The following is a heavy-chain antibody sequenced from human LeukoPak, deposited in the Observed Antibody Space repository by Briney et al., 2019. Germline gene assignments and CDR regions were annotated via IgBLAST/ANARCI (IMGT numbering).Heavy chain of an antibody. J-gene: IGHJ6*03. D-gene: IGHD1-7*01. CDR3: ARGPRYNWNYGWYMDV. CDR1: GGSISSYY. V-gene: IGHV4-59*01. CDR2: IYYSGST. Sequence: SETLSLTCTVSGGSISSYYWSWIRQPPGKGLEWIGYIYYSGSTNYNPSLKSRVTMSVDTSKNQFSLKLSSVTAADTAVYYCARGPRYNWNYGWYMDVWGKGTTVTVSS.